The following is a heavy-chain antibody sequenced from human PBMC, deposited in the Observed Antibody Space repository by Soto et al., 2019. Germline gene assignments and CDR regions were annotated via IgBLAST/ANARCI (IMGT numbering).Heavy chain of an antibody. CDR3: ATTTRRNDFWSGYKRGGWFDP. V-gene: IGHV4-39*01. D-gene: IGHD3-3*01. J-gene: IGHJ5*02. CDR1: GGSISSSSYY. Sequence: SETLSLTCTVSGGSISSSSYYWGWIRQPPGKGLEWIGSIYYSGSTYYNPSLKSRVTISVDTSKNQFSLKLSSVTAADTAVYYCATTTRRNDFWSGYKRGGWFDPWGQGTLVTVSS. CDR2: IYYSGST.